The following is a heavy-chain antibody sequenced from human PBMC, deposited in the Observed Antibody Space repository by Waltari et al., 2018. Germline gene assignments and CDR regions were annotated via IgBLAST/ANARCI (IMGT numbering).Heavy chain of an antibody. CDR1: GFKFNHYG. CDR3: ARYLNWGLPRFDN. D-gene: IGHD3-16*01. CDR2: ITWNGGII. J-gene: IGHJ4*02. Sequence: EVQLAESGGAVVRPGGSLRLTWVASGFKFNHYGMSWVRRVPGKGLEWVSGITWNGGIISYSDSVKGRFTITRDNDKNSLSLQMTSLRVEDTALYYCARYLNWGLPRFDNWGQGTQVTVSS. V-gene: IGHV3-20*04.